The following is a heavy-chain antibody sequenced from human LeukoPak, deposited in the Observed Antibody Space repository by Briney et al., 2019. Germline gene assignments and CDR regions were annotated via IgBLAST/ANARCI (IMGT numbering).Heavy chain of an antibody. J-gene: IGHJ4*02. CDR2: ISYDGRQK. Sequence: GGSLRLSCAASGFTFSSYAMNWVRQAPGKGLEWVAVISYDGRQKYYGDSVKGRFTISRDNPKNTLYLQMNSLRDDDTAVYYCARVFLERLTSGYFDSWGQGTLVTVSP. D-gene: IGHD3-3*01. CDR3: ARVFLERLTSGYFDS. V-gene: IGHV3-30-3*01. CDR1: GFTFSSYA.